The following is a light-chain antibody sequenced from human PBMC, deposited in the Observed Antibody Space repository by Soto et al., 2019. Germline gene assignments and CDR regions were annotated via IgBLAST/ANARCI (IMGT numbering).Light chain of an antibody. Sequence: QAVLTQPSSLSASPGTSASLTCTLRSGIDVGTYRIYWFQQKPGSPPQYLLRYKSDSDKHQGSGVPSRFSGSKDASANAGILLISGLQSEDEGDYYCLIWYSSAWVFGGGTKLTVL. CDR1: SGIDVGTYR. CDR2: YKSDSDK. V-gene: IGLV5-45*03. J-gene: IGLJ3*02. CDR3: LIWYSSAWV.